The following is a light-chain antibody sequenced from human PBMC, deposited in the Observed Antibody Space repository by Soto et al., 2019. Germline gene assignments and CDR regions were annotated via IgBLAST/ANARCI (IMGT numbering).Light chain of an antibody. CDR1: QTISSW. CDR2: AAS. J-gene: IGKJ5*01. Sequence: DIQRTQTPYSLSGSVGDRVTITCRASQTISSWLAWYQQKPGKAPKLLIYAASTLQSGVPSRFSGSGSGTDFTLTISCLQSEDFATYYCQQYYSYPITFGQGTRLEIK. V-gene: IGKV1-5*01. CDR3: QQYYSYPIT.